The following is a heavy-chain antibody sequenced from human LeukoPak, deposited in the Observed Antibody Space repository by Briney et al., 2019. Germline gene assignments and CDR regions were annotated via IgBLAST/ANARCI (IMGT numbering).Heavy chain of an antibody. CDR2: ISWNSGST. J-gene: IGHJ4*02. V-gene: IGHV3-9*01. CDR3: AKDIGFRTGTTAPDY. D-gene: IGHD1-7*01. CDR1: GFTFEDSA. Sequence: PGRSLRLSCAVSGFTFEDSAMHWVRQAPGKGLEWVSGISWNSGSTGYADSVKGRFTIFRDNAKNSLYLQMNSLRPEDAALYYCAKDIGFRTGTTAPDYWGQGTLVTVS.